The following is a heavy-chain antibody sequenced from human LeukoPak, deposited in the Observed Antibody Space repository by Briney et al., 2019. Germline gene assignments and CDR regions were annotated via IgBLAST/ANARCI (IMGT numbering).Heavy chain of an antibody. J-gene: IGHJ4*02. Sequence: GGSLRLSCAASEFSVGINYMTWVRQAPGKGLEWVSGISGRGASKYYADSVKGRFTISRDNSKNTLYLQMNSLRAEDTAVYYCAKLGVHITMVRGVNTPIDYWGQGTLVTVSS. CDR1: EFSVGINY. D-gene: IGHD3-10*01. V-gene: IGHV3-23*01. CDR2: ISGRGASK. CDR3: AKLGVHITMVRGVNTPIDY.